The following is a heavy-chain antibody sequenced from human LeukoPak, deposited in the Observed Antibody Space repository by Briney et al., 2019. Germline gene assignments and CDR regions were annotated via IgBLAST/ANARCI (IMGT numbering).Heavy chain of an antibody. CDR1: GFTFSSYG. V-gene: IGHV3-23*01. D-gene: IGHD3-22*01. Sequence: GGSLRLSCAASGFTFSSYGMSWVRQAPGKGLEWVSSISGSGGNTYYADSVKGRFTISRDNSNSTMYLQMNSLRAEDTAVYHCAKTNGYYDLWGQGTLVTVSS. J-gene: IGHJ4*02. CDR3: AKTNGYYDL. CDR2: ISGSGGNT.